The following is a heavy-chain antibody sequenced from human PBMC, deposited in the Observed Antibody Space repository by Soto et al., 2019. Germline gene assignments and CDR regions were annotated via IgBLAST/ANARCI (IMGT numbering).Heavy chain of an antibody. J-gene: IGHJ4*02. V-gene: IGHV2-5*02. CDR2: IYWDDSN. D-gene: IGHD1-26*01. CDR1: GFSLTTDRVG. CDR3: AHSYGGRSLY. Sequence: QITLKESGPTLVKPTQTLTLTCTFSGFSLTTDRVGVGWIRQPPGEALEWLAVIYWDDSNTYRPSLESRLTITKDTSKNQVALTMTNMYSLDTATYYCAHSYGGRSLYWGQGTLVTVSS.